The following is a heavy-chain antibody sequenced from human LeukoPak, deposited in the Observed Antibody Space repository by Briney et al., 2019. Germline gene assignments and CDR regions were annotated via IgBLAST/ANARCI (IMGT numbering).Heavy chain of an antibody. CDR2: IYYSGGT. CDR1: GATITTYN. J-gene: IGHJ4*02. CDR3: ASENTGMAH. D-gene: IGHD5-18*01. Sequence: PSETLSLTCTVSGATITTYNWNWVRQAPGKGLEWIGYIYYSGGTKYNPSLKSRITISVDMSQNQFSLKLSSVTAADTAVYFCASENTGMAHWGQGTLVTVSS. V-gene: IGHV4-59*01.